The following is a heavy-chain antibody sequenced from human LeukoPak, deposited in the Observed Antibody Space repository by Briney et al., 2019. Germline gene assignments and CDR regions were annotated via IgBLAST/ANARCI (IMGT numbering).Heavy chain of an antibody. CDR1: GFTLSSYW. CDR2: ISYDGSNK. CDR3: ARELGSSGYYFDY. V-gene: IGHV3-30-3*01. J-gene: IGHJ4*02. D-gene: IGHD3-22*01. Sequence: GGSLRLSCAASGFTLSSYWMTWVRQAPGKGLEWVAVISYDGSNKYYADSVKGRFTISRDNSKNTLYLQMNSLRAEDTAVYYCARELGSSGYYFDYWGQGTLVTVSS.